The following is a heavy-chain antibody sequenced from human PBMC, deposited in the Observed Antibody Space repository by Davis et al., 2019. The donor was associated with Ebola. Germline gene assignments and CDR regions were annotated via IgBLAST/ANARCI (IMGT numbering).Heavy chain of an antibody. D-gene: IGHD1-26*01. CDR2: ISSSSSYT. J-gene: IGHJ3*02. CDR1: GFTFSDYY. CDR3: ARGSPDGDTNAFDI. Sequence: GESLKISCAASGFTFSDYYMSWIRQAPGKGLEWVSYISSSSSYTNYADSVKGRFTISRDNAKNSLYLQMNSLRAEDTAVYYCARGSPDGDTNAFDIWGQGTMVTVSS. V-gene: IGHV3-11*06.